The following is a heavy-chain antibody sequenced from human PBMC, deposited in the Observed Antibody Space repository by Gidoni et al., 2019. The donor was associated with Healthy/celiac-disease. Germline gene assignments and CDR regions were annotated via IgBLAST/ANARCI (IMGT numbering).Heavy chain of an antibody. D-gene: IGHD4-17*01. CDR1: GGSFSGYS. CDR3: ARGQVTTSLDY. V-gene: IGHV4-34*01. CDR2: IKHSAST. J-gene: IGHJ4*02. Sequence: QVQLQQWGAGPLKPSETLSLTCAVYGGSFSGYSWSWIRHPPGKGLEWIWEIKHSASTNYNPSLKSRVTISVDTSKNQFSLKLSSVTAADTAVYYCARGQVTTSLDYWGQGTLVTVSS.